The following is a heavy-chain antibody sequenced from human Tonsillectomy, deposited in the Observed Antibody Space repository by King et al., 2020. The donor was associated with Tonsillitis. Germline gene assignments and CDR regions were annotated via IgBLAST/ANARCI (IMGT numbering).Heavy chain of an antibody. Sequence: QLQESGPGLVKPSETLSLTCTVSGGSISSYYWSWIRRPPGKGLEWIGYIYYSGSTNYNPSLKSRGTISVDTSKNQFSLKLSSVTAADTAVYYCATGYGSGLYFDYWGQGTLVTVSS. J-gene: IGHJ4*02. CDR3: ATGYGSGLYFDY. D-gene: IGHD6-19*01. V-gene: IGHV4-59*08. CDR1: GGSISSYY. CDR2: IYYSGST.